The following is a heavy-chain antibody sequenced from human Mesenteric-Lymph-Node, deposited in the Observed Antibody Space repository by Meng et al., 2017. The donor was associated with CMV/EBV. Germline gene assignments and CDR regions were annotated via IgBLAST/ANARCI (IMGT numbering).Heavy chain of an antibody. V-gene: IGHV4-61*05. CDR3: ARNYLLYEDWFDP. Sequence: SETLSLTCTVSGGSISSSSYYWGWIRQPPGKGLEWIGYIYYTGRTNYNPSLKSRVTISVDTSKNQFSLKLSSVTAADTAVYYCARNYLLYEDWFDPWGQGTLVTVSS. D-gene: IGHD2-2*02. CDR2: IYYTGRT. CDR1: GGSISSSSYY. J-gene: IGHJ5*02.